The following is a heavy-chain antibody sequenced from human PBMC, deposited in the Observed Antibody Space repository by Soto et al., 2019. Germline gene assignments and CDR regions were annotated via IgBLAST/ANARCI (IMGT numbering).Heavy chain of an antibody. CDR3: ARLYYDSSGYSFDY. CDR1: GFTFSSYA. D-gene: IGHD3-22*01. V-gene: IGHV3-30-3*01. J-gene: IGHJ4*02. CDR2: ISYDGSNK. Sequence: GXSLRLSCAASGFTFSSYAIHWVVQAPGKGLEWVAVISYDGSNKYYADSVKGRFTISRDNSKNTLYLQMNSLRAEDTAVYYCARLYYDSSGYSFDYWGQGTLVTVSS.